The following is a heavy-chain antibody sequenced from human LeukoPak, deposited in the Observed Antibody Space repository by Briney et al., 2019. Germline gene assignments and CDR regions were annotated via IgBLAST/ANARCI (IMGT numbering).Heavy chain of an antibody. CDR3: ARDYYGSGSYYKPFDY. J-gene: IGHJ4*02. CDR1: GGTFSSYA. V-gene: IGHV1-69*13. CDR2: IIPIFGTA. Sequence: ASVKVSCKASGGTFSSYAISWVRQAPGQGLEWMGGIIPIFGTANYAQKFQGRVTITAGESTSTAYMELSSLRSEGTAVYYCARDYYGSGSYYKPFDYWGQGTLVTVSS. D-gene: IGHD3-10*01.